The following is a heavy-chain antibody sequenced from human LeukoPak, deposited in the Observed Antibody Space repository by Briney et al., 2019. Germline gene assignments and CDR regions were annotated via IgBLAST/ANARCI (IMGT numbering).Heavy chain of an antibody. V-gene: IGHV3-23*01. D-gene: IGHD4-23*01. CDR3: APLGGPPDGFDI. Sequence: GGSLRLSCAASGFTFSSYAMSWVRQAPGKGLEWVSAISGSGGSTYYADSVKGRFTISRDNSKNTLYLQMNSLRVDDTAVYYCAPLGGPPDGFDIWGQGTMVIVSS. CDR1: GFTFSSYA. J-gene: IGHJ3*02. CDR2: ISGSGGST.